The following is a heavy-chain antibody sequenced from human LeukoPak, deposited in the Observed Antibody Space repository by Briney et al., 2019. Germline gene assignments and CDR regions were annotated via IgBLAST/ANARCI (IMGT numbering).Heavy chain of an antibody. CDR3: AREGYGSGSYLWFY. Sequence: GASVKVSCKASGYTLTGHYMHWVRHAPGQGLEWMGWINPNSGGTKYAQKFQGRVTMTRDTSINTAYMELSKLTSDDTAVYYCAREGYGSGSYLWFYWGQGTLVTVSS. J-gene: IGHJ4*02. CDR2: INPNSGGT. D-gene: IGHD3-10*01. CDR1: GYTLTGHY. V-gene: IGHV1-2*02.